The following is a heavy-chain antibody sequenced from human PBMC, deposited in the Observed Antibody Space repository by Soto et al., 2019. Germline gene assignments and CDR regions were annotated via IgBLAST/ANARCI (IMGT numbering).Heavy chain of an antibody. CDR2: MNPNSGNT. CDR3: ARQTSNWNYGERWFDP. V-gene: IGHV1-8*01. D-gene: IGHD1-7*01. Sequence: ASVKVSSNASGCTFTSYDINWVRQATGQGLEWMGWMNPNSGNTGYAQKFQGRVTMTRNTSTSTAYMELRSLRSDDTAVYYCARQTSNWNYGERWFDPWGQGTLFTVSS. CDR1: GCTFTSYD. J-gene: IGHJ5*02.